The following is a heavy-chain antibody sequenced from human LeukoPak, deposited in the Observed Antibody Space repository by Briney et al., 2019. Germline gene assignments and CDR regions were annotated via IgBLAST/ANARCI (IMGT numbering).Heavy chain of an antibody. D-gene: IGHD2-2*01. J-gene: IGHJ6*02. Sequence: GGSLRLSCVASGFTFSNYWMLWVRQAPGKGLMWVSLISTDGKSTRYAESVKGRFTISRDNAKNELYLQMDILRVEDTALYFCVRDYQFIQEVWGQGTTVTVSS. CDR1: GFTFSNYW. CDR2: ISTDGKST. V-gene: IGHV3-74*01. CDR3: VRDYQFIQEV.